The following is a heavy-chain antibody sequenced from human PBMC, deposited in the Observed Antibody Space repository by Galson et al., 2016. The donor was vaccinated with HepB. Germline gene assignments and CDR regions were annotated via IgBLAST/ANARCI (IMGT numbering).Heavy chain of an antibody. J-gene: IGHJ6*02. CDR3: ARYANPTPQLLWFGELHSSYYYYAMDV. V-gene: IGHV4-59*01. CDR1: GGSISSYY. Sequence: SETLSLTCTVSGGSISSYYWSWIRQAPGKGLEWIGYIYHSGSTKYNPSLKSRVTISVDTSKNQLSLKLSSVTAAYTAVYSCARYANPTPQLLWFGELHSSYYYYAMDVWGQGTTVTVSS. CDR2: IYHSGST. D-gene: IGHD3-10*01.